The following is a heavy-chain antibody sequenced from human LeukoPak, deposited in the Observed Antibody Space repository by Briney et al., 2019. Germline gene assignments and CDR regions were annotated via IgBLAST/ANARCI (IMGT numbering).Heavy chain of an antibody. CDR1: GGSFSGYY. D-gene: IGHD2-2*01. J-gene: IGHJ5*02. Sequence: SETLSLTCAVYGGSFSGYYWSWIRQPPGKGLEWIGEINHSGSTNYNPSLKSRVTISVDTSKNQFSLKLSSVTAADTAVYYCARPRGYCSSTSCQYRVWFDPWGQGTLVTVSS. CDR3: ARPRGYCSSTSCQYRVWFDP. CDR2: INHSGST. V-gene: IGHV4-34*01.